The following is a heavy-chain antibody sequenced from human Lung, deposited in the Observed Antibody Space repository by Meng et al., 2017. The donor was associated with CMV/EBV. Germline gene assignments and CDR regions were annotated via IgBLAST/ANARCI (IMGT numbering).Heavy chain of an antibody. CDR3: ARGESEWELLSYYYYYGMDV. Sequence: GGSLRLSCAASGFTFSSYSMNWVRQAPGKGLEWVSSISSSSSYIYYADSVKGRFTISRDNAKNSLYLQMNSLRAEDTAVYYCARGESEWELLSYYYYYGMDVWGQGTTVTVSS. CDR2: ISSSSSYI. CDR1: GFTFSSYS. J-gene: IGHJ6*02. V-gene: IGHV3-21*01. D-gene: IGHD1-26*01.